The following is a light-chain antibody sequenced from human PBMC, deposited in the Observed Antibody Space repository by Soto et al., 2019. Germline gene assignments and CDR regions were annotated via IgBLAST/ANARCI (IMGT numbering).Light chain of an antibody. Sequence: EIVLTQSPGTLSLSPGERATLSCRASQSVSSSYLAWYQQKPGQAPRLLIYGASSRATGIPDRFSGSGSGTDFTLTISRLEPEDVEVYYCQQYGSSRDTFGQGTKLESK. CDR2: GAS. CDR3: QQYGSSRDT. J-gene: IGKJ2*01. CDR1: QSVSSSY. V-gene: IGKV3-20*01.